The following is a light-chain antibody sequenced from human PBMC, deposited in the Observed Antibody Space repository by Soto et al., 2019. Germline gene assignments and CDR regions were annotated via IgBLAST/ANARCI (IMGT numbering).Light chain of an antibody. CDR1: QGISSA. CDR2: DAS. CDR3: QQFNSYPLT. J-gene: IGKJ4*01. V-gene: IGKV1-13*02. Sequence: AIQLTQSPSSLSASVGERVTITCRASQGISSALAWYQQKPGKAPKLLIYDASSLESGVPSSFSGSGSGTDFTLTLISLQPEDFATYYCQQFNSYPLTFGGGTQLEIK.